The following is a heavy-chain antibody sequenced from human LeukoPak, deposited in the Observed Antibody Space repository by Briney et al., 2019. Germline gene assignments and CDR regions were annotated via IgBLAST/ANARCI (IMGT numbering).Heavy chain of an antibody. CDR2: IYYSGST. Sequence: PSQTLSLTCTVSGGSISSGDNYWSWIRQPPGTGLECIGYIYYSGSTYYNPSLKSRVTISVDTSKNQFSLKLSSVTAADTAVYYCARVGYDFWSGYYYGMDVWGQGTTVTVSS. V-gene: IGHV4-30-4*01. CDR1: GGSISSGDNY. J-gene: IGHJ6*02. CDR3: ARVGYDFWSGYYYGMDV. D-gene: IGHD3-3*01.